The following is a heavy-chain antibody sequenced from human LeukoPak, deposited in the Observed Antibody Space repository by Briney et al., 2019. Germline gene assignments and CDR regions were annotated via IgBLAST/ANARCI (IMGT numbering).Heavy chain of an antibody. V-gene: IGHV3-53*01. J-gene: IGHJ4*02. D-gene: IGHD4-17*01. Sequence: GGSLRLSCAASGFTVSSDYMSWVRQAPGKRLERVSVIYSGGSTYYADSVKGRFTISRDNAKNSLYLQMNSLRAEDTAVYYCAREGAYGDYFDYWGQGTLVTVSS. CDR1: GFTVSSDY. CDR2: IYSGGST. CDR3: AREGAYGDYFDY.